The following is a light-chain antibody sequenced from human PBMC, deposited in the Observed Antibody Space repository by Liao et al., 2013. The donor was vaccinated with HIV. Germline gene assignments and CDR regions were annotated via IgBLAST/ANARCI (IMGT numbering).Light chain of an antibody. J-gene: IGLJ3*02. CDR3: QAWDSTTEWV. Sequence: SYVLTQPPSVSVAPGKTARITCGGNNIGSKNVHWYQQKPGQAPVLVIYYDTDRPSGIPERFSGSNSGHTATLTISGTQAMDEADYYCQAWDSTTEWVFGGGTKLTVL. CDR2: YDT. CDR1: NIGSKN. V-gene: IGLV3-21*04.